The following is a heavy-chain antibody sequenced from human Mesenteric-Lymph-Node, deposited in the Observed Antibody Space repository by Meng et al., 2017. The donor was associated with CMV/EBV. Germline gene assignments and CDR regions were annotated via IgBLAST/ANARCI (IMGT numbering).Heavy chain of an antibody. CDR1: YTLTELS. J-gene: IGHJ4*02. V-gene: IGHV1-24*01. D-gene: IGHD6-13*01. CDR2: FDPEDGET. CDR3: ARGRRRGSSSWYGGFDY. Sequence: YTLTELSMHWVRQAPGKGLEWMGGFDPEDGETIYAQKFQGRVTMTEDTSTDTAYMELSSLRSEDTAVYYCARGRRRGSSSWYGGFDYWGQGTLVTVSS.